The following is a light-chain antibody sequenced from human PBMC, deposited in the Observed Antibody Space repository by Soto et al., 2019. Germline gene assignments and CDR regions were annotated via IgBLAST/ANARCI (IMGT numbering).Light chain of an antibody. CDR2: AAS. V-gene: IGKV1-39*01. Sequence: DIQMTQSPSSLSASVGDRVTITCRASQSISHDLNWYQQKPGKAPKLLLYAASSLQSGVPSRFSGSGSGTDFTLTISSQQPEDFATYYCQQGYSTHALTFGGGTTVEI. J-gene: IGKJ4*01. CDR1: QSISHD. CDR3: QQGYSTHALT.